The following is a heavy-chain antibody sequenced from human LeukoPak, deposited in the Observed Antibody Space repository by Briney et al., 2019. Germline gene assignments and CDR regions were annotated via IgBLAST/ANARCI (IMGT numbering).Heavy chain of an antibody. CDR1: GYTFTSYG. CDR3: ARFAWELPEGHYYYYGMDV. Sequence: GASVKVSCKASGYTFTSYGISWVRQAPGQGLEWMGWISAYNGNTNYAQKLQDRVTMTTDTSTSTAYMELRSLRSDDTAVYYCARFAWELPEGHYYYYGMDVWGQGTAVTVSS. D-gene: IGHD1-26*01. CDR2: ISAYNGNT. J-gene: IGHJ6*02. V-gene: IGHV1-18*01.